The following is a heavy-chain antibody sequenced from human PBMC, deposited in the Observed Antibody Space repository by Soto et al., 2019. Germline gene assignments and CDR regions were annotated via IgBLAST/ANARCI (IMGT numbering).Heavy chain of an antibody. V-gene: IGHV4-31*03. Sequence: QVQLQESGPGLVKPSQTLSLTCTVSGGSISSGGYYWSWIRQHPGKGLEWIGYIYYSGSTYYNPSLKSRVTISVDPSKNQFSLKLSSVTAADTAVYYCARDRLGFGEFGMDVWGQGTTVTVSS. CDR1: GGSISSGGYY. D-gene: IGHD3-10*01. CDR2: IYYSGST. CDR3: ARDRLGFGEFGMDV. J-gene: IGHJ6*02.